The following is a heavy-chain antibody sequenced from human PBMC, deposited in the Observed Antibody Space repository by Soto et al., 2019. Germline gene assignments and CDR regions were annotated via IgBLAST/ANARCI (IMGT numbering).Heavy chain of an antibody. V-gene: IGHV4-59*08. CDR1: GGSISSYY. J-gene: IGHJ4*02. CDR2: MYNSGST. CDR3: ARQSGYSSSWYPFDY. D-gene: IGHD6-13*01. Sequence: SETLSLTCTVSGGSISSYYWTWIRQPPGKGLEWIGFMYNSGSTHYNPSLKSRVTISVDTSKNQFSLKLSSVTAADTAVYYCARQSGYSSSWYPFDYWGQGTLVTVSS.